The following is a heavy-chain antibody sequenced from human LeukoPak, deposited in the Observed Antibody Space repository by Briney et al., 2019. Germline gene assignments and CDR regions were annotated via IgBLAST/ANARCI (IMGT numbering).Heavy chain of an antibody. CDR3: ARDRVLLWFGEKKGMVV. D-gene: IGHD3-10*01. J-gene: IGHJ6*02. CDR1: GFTFSSYW. CDR2: IKQDGSEK. Sequence: PGGSLRLSCAASGFTFSSYWMSWVRQAPGKGVEWVANIKQDGSEKYYVDSVKGRFTISRDNAKNSLYLQMNRLRAEDTAVYYCARDRVLLWFGEKKGMVVWGQGTSVTVSS. V-gene: IGHV3-7*01.